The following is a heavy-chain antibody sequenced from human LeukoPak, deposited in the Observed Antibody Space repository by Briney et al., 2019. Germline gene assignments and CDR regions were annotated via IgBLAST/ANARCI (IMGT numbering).Heavy chain of an antibody. CDR3: ARWDGSIAAASMDV. Sequence: ASVKVSCKASGYTFTGYYMHWVRQAPRQGLEWMGWINPNSGGTNYAQKFQGRVTMTRDTSISTAYMELSRLRSDDTAVYYCARWDGSIAAASMDVWGQGTTVTVSS. V-gene: IGHV1-2*02. CDR1: GYTFTGYY. J-gene: IGHJ6*02. CDR2: INPNSGGT. D-gene: IGHD6-6*01.